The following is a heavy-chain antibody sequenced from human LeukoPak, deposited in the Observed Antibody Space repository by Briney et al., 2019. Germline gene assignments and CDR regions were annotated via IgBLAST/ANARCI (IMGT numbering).Heavy chain of an antibody. CDR2: TNPISGNT. J-gene: IGHJ4*02. CDR3: ARGRYYDGSGLADY. CDR1: GYTFTDYD. D-gene: IGHD3-22*01. Sequence: ASVKVSCKTSGYTFTDYDVYWVRQATGQGLEWMGWTNPISGNTGYAQKFQDRVTMTRSTSISTAYMELSSLTSEDTAVYYCARGRYYDGSGLADYWGQGTLVTVSS. V-gene: IGHV1-8*01.